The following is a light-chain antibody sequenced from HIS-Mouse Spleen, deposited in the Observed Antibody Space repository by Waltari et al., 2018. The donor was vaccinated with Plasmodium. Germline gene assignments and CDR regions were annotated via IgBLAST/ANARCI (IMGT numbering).Light chain of an antibody. J-gene: IGLJ3*02. Sequence: SDVLPQPPSVSLAPGQPARITCGANTIVSKSVHWYPQKPGQAPVLVVYDDRDRPSRIPERFSGSTSGNTATLPISRVDAGDEADYSCQVWDSSSDHRVFGGGTKLTVL. CDR3: QVWDSSSDHRV. CDR1: TIVSKS. V-gene: IGLV3-21*02. CDR2: DDR.